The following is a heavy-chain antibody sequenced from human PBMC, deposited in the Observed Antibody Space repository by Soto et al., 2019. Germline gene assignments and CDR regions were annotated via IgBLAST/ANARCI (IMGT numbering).Heavy chain of an antibody. Sequence: PSETLSLTCTVSGGSVSSGSYYWSWIRQPPGKGLEWIGYIYYSGSTNYNPSLKSRVTISVDTSKNQFSLKLSSVTAADTAVYYCASSIAAAGAPFFDYWGQGTLVTVSS. CDR3: ASSIAAAGAPFFDY. D-gene: IGHD6-13*01. CDR2: IYYSGST. J-gene: IGHJ4*02. CDR1: GGSVSSGSYY. V-gene: IGHV4-61*01.